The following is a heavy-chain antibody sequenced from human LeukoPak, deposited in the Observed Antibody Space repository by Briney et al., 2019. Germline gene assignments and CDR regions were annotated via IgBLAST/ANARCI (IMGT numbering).Heavy chain of an antibody. CDR1: GFTFSSYG. D-gene: IGHD3-22*01. V-gene: IGHV3-30*18. CDR3: AKDIAYYYDSSGPLFDN. J-gene: IGHJ4*02. CDR2: ISYDGSNK. Sequence: PGRSLRLSCAASGFTFSSYGMHWVRQAPGKGLEWVAVISYDGSNKYYADSVKGRFTISRDNSKNTLYLQMNSLRAEDTAVYYCAKDIAYYYDSSGPLFDNWGQGTLVTVSS.